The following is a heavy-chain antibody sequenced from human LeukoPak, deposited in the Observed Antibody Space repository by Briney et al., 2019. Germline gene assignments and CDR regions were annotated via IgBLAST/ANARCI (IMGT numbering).Heavy chain of an antibody. CDR3: AKDADFWSGYGYYYGMDV. J-gene: IGHJ6*02. Sequence: GGSLRLSCVVSGFTFSEYTMHWVRQAPGKGLEWVSAISGSGGSTYYADSVKGRFTISRDNSKNTLYLQMNSLRAEDTAVYYCAKDADFWSGYGYYYGMDVWGQGTTVTVSS. CDR2: ISGSGGST. V-gene: IGHV3-23*01. D-gene: IGHD3-3*01. CDR1: GFTFSEYT.